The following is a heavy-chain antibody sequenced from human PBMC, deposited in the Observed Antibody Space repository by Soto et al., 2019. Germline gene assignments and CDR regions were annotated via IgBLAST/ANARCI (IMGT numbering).Heavy chain of an antibody. V-gene: IGHV3-23*01. CDR1: GFTFGHSA. CDR2: ISGTGGAA. J-gene: IGHJ6*02. CDR3: SRELPTAIRGGYYYSYGMDV. D-gene: IGHD2-2*02. Sequence: PGGSLRLSCAASGFTFGHSAMSWVRQAPGKGLEWVAAISGTGGAAYYADSVKGRFTISRDNSRNTLYLQMSSLRAEDTAVYYCSRELPTAIRGGYYYSYGMDVWGQGTTVTVSS.